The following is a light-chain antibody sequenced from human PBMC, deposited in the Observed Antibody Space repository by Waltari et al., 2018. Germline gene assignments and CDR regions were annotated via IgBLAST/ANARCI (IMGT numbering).Light chain of an antibody. CDR1: QNINTW. CDR3: LQYNGEPRT. CDR2: KAS. J-gene: IGKJ1*01. Sequence: DIQMTQSPSTLCASVGDRVTITCRASQNINTWLAWHQQKPGKAPKLLIYKASSLESGVPSRFSGSGSGTEFTLTINSLQPDDFATYYCLQYNGEPRTFGQGTKEEVK. V-gene: IGKV1-5*03.